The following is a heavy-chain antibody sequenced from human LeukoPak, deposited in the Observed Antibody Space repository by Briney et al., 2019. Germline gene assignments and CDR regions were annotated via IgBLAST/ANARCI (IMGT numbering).Heavy chain of an antibody. CDR1: GFTFSSYA. CDR2: ISGSGGST. CDR3: AKDQERWFDP. V-gene: IGHV3-23*01. Sequence: GGSLRLSCEVSGFTFSSYAMSWVRQAPGKGLEWISAISGSGGSTDYGDSVKGRFTISRGNSKNTLYLQMNSLRVEDTAVYYCAKDQERWFDPWGQGTLVTVSS. J-gene: IGHJ5*02.